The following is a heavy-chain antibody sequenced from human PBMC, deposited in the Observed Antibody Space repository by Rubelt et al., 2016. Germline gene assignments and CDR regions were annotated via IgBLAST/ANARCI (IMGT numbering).Heavy chain of an antibody. CDR3: ARGPNSDGWLSFDY. J-gene: IGHJ4*02. V-gene: IGHV4-31*03. D-gene: IGHD6-19*01. CDR2: IYYSGST. Sequence: QVQLQESGPGLVKPSQTLSLTCTVSGGSISSGGYYWSWIRQHPGKGLEWIGYIYYSGSTNYNPSLKSRVTISVDKSKNQFSLRLSSVTAADTAVYYCARGPNSDGWLSFDYWGQGTLVTVSS. CDR1: GGSISSGGYY.